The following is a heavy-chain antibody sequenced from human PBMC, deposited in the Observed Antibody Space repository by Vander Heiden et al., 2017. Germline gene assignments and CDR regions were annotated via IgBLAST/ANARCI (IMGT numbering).Heavy chain of an antibody. CDR1: GFTFIRAS. CDR3: ARVSAAGTAWYDGAFDI. CDR2: ISSSSSYI. Sequence: EVQLVESGGGLVKPGGSLRLSCAASGFTFIRASMNWVRPAPGKGLEWVSSISSSSSYIYYADSVKGRFTISRDNAKNSLYLQMNSLRAEDTAVYYCARVSAAGTAWYDGAFDIWGQGTMVTVSS. D-gene: IGHD6-13*01. V-gene: IGHV3-21*01. J-gene: IGHJ3*02.